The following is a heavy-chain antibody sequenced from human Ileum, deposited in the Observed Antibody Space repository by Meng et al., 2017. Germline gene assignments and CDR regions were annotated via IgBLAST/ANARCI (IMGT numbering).Heavy chain of an antibody. CDR2: IFPSGAT. J-gene: IGHJ4*02. D-gene: IGHD3-10*01. CDR3: ASRCGGDY. Sequence: SETLSLTCTVSGGSISNDRYYWSWIRQHPGKGLEWIGCIFPSGATYYNPSLKSRITISIDTSNNEFSLKLTSLTAADTAVYYCASRCGGDYWGQGTLVTVYS. CDR1: GGSISNDRYY. V-gene: IGHV4-31*03.